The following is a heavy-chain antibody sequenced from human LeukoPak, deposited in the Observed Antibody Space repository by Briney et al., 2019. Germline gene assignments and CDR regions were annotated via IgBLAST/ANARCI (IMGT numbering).Heavy chain of an antibody. CDR2: ISGSGGST. Sequence: PGGSLRLSCAASGFTFSSYAMSWVRQAPGKGLEWVSAISGSGGSTYYADSVKGRFTISRDNSKNTLYLQMNSLRAEDTAVYYCAKDLTLLWFGEYGYWGQGTLVTVSS. J-gene: IGHJ4*02. V-gene: IGHV3-23*01. CDR1: GFTFSSYA. D-gene: IGHD3-10*01. CDR3: AKDLTLLWFGEYGY.